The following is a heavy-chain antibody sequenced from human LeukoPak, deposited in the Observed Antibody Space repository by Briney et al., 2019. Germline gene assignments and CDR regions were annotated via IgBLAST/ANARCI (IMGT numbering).Heavy chain of an antibody. CDR1: GGSISSHY. CDR3: ARGQDYYDGWFDA. J-gene: IGHJ5*02. Sequence: SETLSLTCTVSGGSISSHYWSWIRQPPGKGLEWIGYIYYSGSTNYNPSLKSRVTISLDTSKNQFSLKLSSVTAADTAVYYCARGQDYYDGWFDAWGQGTLVTVSS. CDR2: IYYSGST. D-gene: IGHD3-22*01. V-gene: IGHV4-59*11.